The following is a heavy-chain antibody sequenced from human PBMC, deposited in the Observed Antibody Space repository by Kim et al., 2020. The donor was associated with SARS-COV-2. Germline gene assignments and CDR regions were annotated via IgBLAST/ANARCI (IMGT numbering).Heavy chain of an antibody. CDR2: ISGSGGST. CDR1: GFTFSSYA. Sequence: GVSLRLSCAASGFTFSSYAMSWVRQAPGKGLEWVSAISGSGGSTYYADSVKGRFTISRDNSKNTLYLQMNSLRAEDTAVCYCAPKGGYSSGWYSIYYYGMDVWGQGTTVTVSS. D-gene: IGHD6-19*01. J-gene: IGHJ6*02. CDR3: APKGGYSSGWYSIYYYGMDV. V-gene: IGHV3-23*01.